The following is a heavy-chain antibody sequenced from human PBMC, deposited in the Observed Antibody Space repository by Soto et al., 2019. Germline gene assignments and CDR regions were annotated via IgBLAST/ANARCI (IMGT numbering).Heavy chain of an antibody. CDR1: GFTFSSYW. Sequence: PGGSLRLSCAASGFTFSSYWMHWVRQAPGKGLVWVSRINSDGSSTSYADSVKGRFTISRDNAKNTLYLQMNSLRAEDTAVYYCARRSRNYDILTGYLNWFDPWGQGTLVTVSS. J-gene: IGHJ5*02. D-gene: IGHD3-9*01. V-gene: IGHV3-74*01. CDR3: ARRSRNYDILTGYLNWFDP. CDR2: INSDGSST.